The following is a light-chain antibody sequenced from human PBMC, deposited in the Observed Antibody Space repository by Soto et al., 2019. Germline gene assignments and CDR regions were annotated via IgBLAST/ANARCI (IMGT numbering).Light chain of an antibody. CDR2: DVN. CDR1: SSDIGAYNF. V-gene: IGLV2-14*03. CDR3: TSWTTSTTMI. Sequence: QSALTQPASVSGSPGPSITISCTGTSSDIGAYNFVSWYQQHPGKAPKLMIYDVNIRPSGVSNRVSGSKSGTTASLTISGLQAEDEAAYYCTSWTTSTTMIFGGGTKVTVL. J-gene: IGLJ2*01.